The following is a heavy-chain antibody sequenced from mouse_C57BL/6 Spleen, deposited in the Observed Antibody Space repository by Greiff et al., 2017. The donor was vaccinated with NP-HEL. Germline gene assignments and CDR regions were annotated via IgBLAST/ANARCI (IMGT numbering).Heavy chain of an antibody. J-gene: IGHJ2*01. V-gene: IGHV1-64*01. CDR2: IHPNSGST. D-gene: IGHD1-1*01. CDR1: GYTFTSYW. CDR3: ARRSYHYFDY. Sequence: QVQLQQPGAELVKPGASVKLSCKASGYTFTSYWMHWVKQRPGQGLEWIGMIHPNSGSTNYNEKFKSKATLTVDKSSSTAYLQLSSLTSEDSAVYYCARRSYHYFDYWGQGTTLTVSS.